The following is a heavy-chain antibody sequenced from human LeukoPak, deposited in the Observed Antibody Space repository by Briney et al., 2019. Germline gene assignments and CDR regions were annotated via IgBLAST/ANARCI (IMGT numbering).Heavy chain of an antibody. D-gene: IGHD6-19*01. CDR1: GGSISSYY. Sequence: SETLSLTCTVSGGSISSYYWGWIRQPPGKGLEWIGYIYYSGSTNYNPSLKSRVTISVDTSKNQFSLKLSSVTAADTAVYYCARVGRYSSGWYGMDWGQGTLVTVSS. CDR2: IYYSGST. CDR3: ARVGRYSSGWYGMD. J-gene: IGHJ4*02. V-gene: IGHV4-59*01.